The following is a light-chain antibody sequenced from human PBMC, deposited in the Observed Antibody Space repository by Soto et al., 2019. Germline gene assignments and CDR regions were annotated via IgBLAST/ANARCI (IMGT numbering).Light chain of an antibody. J-gene: IGKJ2*01. CDR3: QQSYSTPPT. Sequence: DIQMTQSPSSLSASVRDRVTITCRASQSISSYLNWYQLKPGKAPNLLIYAASSLQGGVPSRFSGSGSGTDLTLTISSLQPEDFATYYCQQSYSTPPTFGQGTNLEIK. CDR1: QSISSY. CDR2: AAS. V-gene: IGKV1-39*01.